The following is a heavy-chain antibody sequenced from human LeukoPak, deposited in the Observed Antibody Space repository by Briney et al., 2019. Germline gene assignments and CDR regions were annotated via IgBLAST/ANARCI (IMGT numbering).Heavy chain of an antibody. CDR1: GLTFTTYW. D-gene: IGHD6-19*01. Sequence: GGSLRLSCAASGLTFTTYWMTWVRQAPGKGLEWVANIKEDGSEKNYVDSVKGRFTISRDNAKNSLYLQMNSLRVEDTGVYYCASGGGWVFFNWGRGTLVTVSS. CDR2: IKEDGSEK. V-gene: IGHV3-7*01. CDR3: ASGGGWVFFN. J-gene: IGHJ4*02.